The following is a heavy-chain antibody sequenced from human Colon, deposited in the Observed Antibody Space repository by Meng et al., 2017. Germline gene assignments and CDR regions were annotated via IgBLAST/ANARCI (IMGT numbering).Heavy chain of an antibody. CDR2: ISKTGGTI. CDR1: GFTFSNYE. J-gene: IGHJ4*02. D-gene: IGHD4-11*01. CDR3: ASSNLDYYYFDY. Sequence: GESLKISCAASGFTFSNYEMNWVRQAPGKGLEWVAYISKTGGTIYYADSIKGRFTISRDNAKNSVYLQMNSLRVDDTAVYYCASSNLDYYYFDYWGQGAPVTVSS. V-gene: IGHV3-48*03.